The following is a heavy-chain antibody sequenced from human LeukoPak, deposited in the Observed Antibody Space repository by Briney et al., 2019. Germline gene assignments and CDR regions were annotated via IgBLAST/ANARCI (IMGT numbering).Heavy chain of an antibody. CDR2: IKQDGSEK. Sequence: GGSLRLSCAASGFTFSSYGMHWVRQAPGKGLEWVANIKQDGSEKYYVDSVKGRFTISRDNAKNSLYLQMNSLRAEDTAVYYCAREVVTDFDYWGQGTLVTVSS. J-gene: IGHJ4*02. CDR1: GFTFSSYG. CDR3: AREVVTDFDY. D-gene: IGHD3-22*01. V-gene: IGHV3-7*01.